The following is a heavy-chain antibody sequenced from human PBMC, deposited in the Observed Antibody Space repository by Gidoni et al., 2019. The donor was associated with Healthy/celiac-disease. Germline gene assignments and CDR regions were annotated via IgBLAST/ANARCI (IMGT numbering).Heavy chain of an antibody. Sequence: QLTLTESGPVLVKPTETLTLTCTVSGFSLSTARMGVSCIRQPPGKALEWLAHIFSNDEKSYSTSLKSRLTISKDTPKSQVVLTMTNMDPVDTATYYCARSKGGYSYGCFDYWGQGTLVTVSS. CDR3: ARSKGGYSYGCFDY. V-gene: IGHV2-26*01. CDR1: GFSLSTARMG. D-gene: IGHD5-18*01. CDR2: IFSNDEK. J-gene: IGHJ4*02.